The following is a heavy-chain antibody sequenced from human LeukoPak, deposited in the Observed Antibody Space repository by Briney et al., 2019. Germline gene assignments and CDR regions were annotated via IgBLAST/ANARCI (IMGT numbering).Heavy chain of an antibody. J-gene: IGHJ4*02. V-gene: IGHV3-48*04. D-gene: IGHD6-19*01. CDR1: GFTFSNYN. CDR3: ARSSGWYTGFDY. Sequence: GGSLRLSCVASGFTFSNYNMNWVRQAPGKGLEWVSYITLSSSTIYYADSVKGRFTISRDNAKNSLYLQMNSLRAEDTAVYYCARSSGWYTGFDYWGQGTLVTVSS. CDR2: ITLSSSTI.